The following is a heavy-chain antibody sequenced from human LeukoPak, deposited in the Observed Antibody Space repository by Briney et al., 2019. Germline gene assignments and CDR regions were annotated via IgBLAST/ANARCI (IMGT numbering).Heavy chain of an antibody. CDR3: ARATDSAYDLGPRY. J-gene: IGHJ4*02. Sequence: PGGSLRLSCAASGFIFSDYAMHWVRQAPGKGPEWVALTSDDGTSKHHADSVRGRFTISRDNSQNTLYLQMNSLRPDDTAVYYCARATDSAYDLGPRYWGQGTRVTVSS. V-gene: IGHV3-30*04. CDR2: TSDDGTSK. D-gene: IGHD5-12*01. CDR1: GFIFSDYA.